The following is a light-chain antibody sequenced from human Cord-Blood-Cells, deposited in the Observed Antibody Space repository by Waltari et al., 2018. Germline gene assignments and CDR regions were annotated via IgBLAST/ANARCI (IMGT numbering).Light chain of an antibody. CDR2: EVS. Sequence: QSALTQPAPVSGSPGQSITISCTGTSSDVGRYNLVSWYQQHPGKAPKLMIYEVSKRPSGVSNRFSGSKSGNTASLTISGLQAEDEADYYCCSYAGSSTSRVFGGGTKLTVL. V-gene: IGLV2-23*02. J-gene: IGLJ3*02. CDR1: SSDVGRYNL. CDR3: CSYAGSSTSRV.